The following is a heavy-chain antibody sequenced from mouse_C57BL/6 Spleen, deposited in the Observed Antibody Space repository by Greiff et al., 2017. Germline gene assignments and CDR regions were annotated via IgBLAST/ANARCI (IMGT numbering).Heavy chain of an antibody. CDR2: ISYDGSN. Sequence: ESGPGLVKPSQSLSLTCSVTGYSITSGYYWNWIRQFPGNKLEWMGYISYDGSNNYNPSLKNRISITRDTSKHQFFLKLNSVTTEDTATYYCARDWRFDYWGQGTTLTVSS. J-gene: IGHJ2*01. CDR3: ARDWRFDY. V-gene: IGHV3-6*01. CDR1: GYSITSGYY.